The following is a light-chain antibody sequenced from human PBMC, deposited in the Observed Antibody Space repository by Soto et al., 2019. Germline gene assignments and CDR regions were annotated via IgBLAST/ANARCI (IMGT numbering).Light chain of an antibody. CDR1: ESISRW. CDR3: QQYITYPT. CDR2: DAS. V-gene: IGKV1-5*01. J-gene: IGKJ5*01. Sequence: DIQMTQSPSTLSASVGDGVTIACRASESISRWLAWYQQKPGKAPKSLIYDASSLKSGVPSRFSGGGSGTDFTLTISSLQPDDFATYYCQQYITYPTFGQGTRLEI.